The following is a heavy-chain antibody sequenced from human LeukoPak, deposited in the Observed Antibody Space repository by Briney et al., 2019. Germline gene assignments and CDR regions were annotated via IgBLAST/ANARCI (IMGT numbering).Heavy chain of an antibody. J-gene: IGHJ4*02. Sequence: GGSLRLSFAASGFTFSSYWMSWARQAPGKGLEWVANVKFDGSEKYYVDSVKGRFTISRDNAKNSLYLQMNSLRTEDTAVYYCARAPREWLLGYYFDYWGQGTLVTVSS. CDR2: VKFDGSEK. V-gene: IGHV3-7*01. CDR1: GFTFSSYW. CDR3: ARAPREWLLGYYFDY. D-gene: IGHD3-3*01.